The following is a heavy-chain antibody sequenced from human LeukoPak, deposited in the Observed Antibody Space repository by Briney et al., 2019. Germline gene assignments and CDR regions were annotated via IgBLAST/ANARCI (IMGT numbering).Heavy chain of an antibody. D-gene: IGHD4-17*01. J-gene: IGHJ4*02. V-gene: IGHV3-23*01. Sequence: AGGSLRLSCAPSGFTFTTHAMTWVRQAPGKGLEWVSAISADRGSTYYAESVMGRLTISRHNSKHTLYLQMNSLRAEHRAVYYCAKGVSGDYGGCLEYWGQGTLVTVSS. CDR1: GFTFTTHA. CDR3: AKGVSGDYGGCLEY. CDR2: ISADRGST.